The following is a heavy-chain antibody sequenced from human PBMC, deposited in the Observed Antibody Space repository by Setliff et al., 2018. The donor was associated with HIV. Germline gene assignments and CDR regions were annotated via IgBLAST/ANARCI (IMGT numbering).Heavy chain of an antibody. D-gene: IGHD6-19*01. CDR1: GDSISSSSYY. J-gene: IGHJ4*02. Sequence: SETLSLTCTVSGDSISSSSYYWGWVRQPPGKGLEWIGTMFYTGSAYYTPSLKSRVTISVDTSKNQFSLRLSSVTAADTAIYYCSRQFRYPGVAVAGIDYWGQGTLVTVSS. CDR3: SRQFRYPGVAVAGIDY. V-gene: IGHV4-39*01. CDR2: MFYTGSA.